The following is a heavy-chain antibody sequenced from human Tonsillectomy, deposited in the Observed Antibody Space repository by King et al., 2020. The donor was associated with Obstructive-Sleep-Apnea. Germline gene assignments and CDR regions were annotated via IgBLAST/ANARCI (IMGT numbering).Heavy chain of an antibody. D-gene: IGHD3-16*01. J-gene: IGHJ3*02. Sequence: QLVQSGAEVKKPGESLRISCQGSGYNFPIYWIGWVRQMPGKGLEWMSLIYPGDSDTKYSPSFQGQVTISADKSISTAYLQWGSLKASDTAMYYCARPYVDQSMNDAFDIWGQGTMVTVSS. V-gene: IGHV5-51*01. CDR2: IYPGDSDT. CDR1: GYNFPIYW. CDR3: ARPYVDQSMNDAFDI.